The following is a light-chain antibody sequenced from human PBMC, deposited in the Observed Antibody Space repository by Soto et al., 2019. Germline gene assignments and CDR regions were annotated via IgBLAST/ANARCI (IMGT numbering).Light chain of an antibody. J-gene: IGKJ2*01. CDR3: QQYGSSPYT. CDR1: QSVSSSY. CDR2: GAS. Sequence: EIVLTQSTGTLYLSPGERSTLSCRASQSVSSSYLAWYQQKPGQAPRLLIYGASSRATGIPDRFSGSGSGTDFTLTISRMEPEDFAVYYCQQYGSSPYTFGQGNKQEIK. V-gene: IGKV3-20*01.